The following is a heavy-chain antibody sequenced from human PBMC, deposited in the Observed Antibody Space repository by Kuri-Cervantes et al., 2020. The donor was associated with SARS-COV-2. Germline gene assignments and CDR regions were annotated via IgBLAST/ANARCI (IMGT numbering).Heavy chain of an antibody. CDR3: ARERPESYCFDP. Sequence: ASVKVSCKASGYTFTSYYMHWVRQAPGQGLEWMGIINPSGGSTSYAQKFQGRVTMTRDTSTSTVYMELSSLTSDDTAVYYCARERPESYCFDPWGQETLVTVSS. CDR2: INPSGGST. J-gene: IGHJ5*02. V-gene: IGHV1-46*01. CDR1: GYTFTSYY.